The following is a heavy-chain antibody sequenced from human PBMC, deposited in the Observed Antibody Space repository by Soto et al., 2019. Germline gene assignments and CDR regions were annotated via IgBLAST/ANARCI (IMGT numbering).Heavy chain of an antibody. CDR3: AHVYWAASGTRYYFDH. CDR2: IYWDDDK. J-gene: IGHJ4*02. Sequence: QITLTESGPTLVKPTQTLTLTCTFSGFSFSTGAVGVGWIRQPPGKALEFLALIYWDDDKRHRPSLKNKITITKDTSRNQVVLTMTDLDPEDTATYYCAHVYWAASGTRYYFDHWGQGTLVTVSS. D-gene: IGHD6-13*01. CDR1: GFSFSTGAVG. V-gene: IGHV2-5*02.